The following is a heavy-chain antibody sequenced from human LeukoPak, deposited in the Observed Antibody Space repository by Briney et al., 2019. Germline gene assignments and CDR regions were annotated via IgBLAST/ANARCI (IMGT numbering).Heavy chain of an antibody. J-gene: IGHJ4*02. CDR1: GFTLSRYW. CDR3: AREPVGATTESRWGFDY. D-gene: IGHD1-26*01. Sequence: GGPLTLSCAASGFTLSRYWMHWVRQATGRGVVWVSRINSDGSSTIYADYEKGRFTISRDNEKNTLYMQMISLRAEDTAVYYCAREPVGATTESRWGFDYWVQGTLVTVSS. CDR2: INSDGSST. V-gene: IGHV3-74*01.